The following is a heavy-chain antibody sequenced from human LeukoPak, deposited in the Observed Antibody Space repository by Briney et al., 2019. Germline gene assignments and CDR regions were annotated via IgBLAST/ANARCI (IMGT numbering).Heavy chain of an antibody. J-gene: IGHJ4*02. D-gene: IGHD2-8*01. Sequence: GGSLRLSCAASKFTFSDYGMNWVRQAPGKGLEWVSYISSSSSTIYYGDSVKGRFTISRDNAENSLYLQMDSLRAEDTAVYYCARGPTNGQAFDYWGQGTLVSVSS. CDR3: ARGPTNGQAFDY. V-gene: IGHV3-48*01. CDR1: KFTFSDYG. CDR2: ISSSSSTI.